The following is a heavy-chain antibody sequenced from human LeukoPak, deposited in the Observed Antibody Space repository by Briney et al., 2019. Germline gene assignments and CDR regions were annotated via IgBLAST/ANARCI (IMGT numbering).Heavy chain of an antibody. CDR3: ARLGVFGSGSYYSDY. CDR1: GGSISSSSYY. Sequence: SETLSLTCTVSGGSISSSSYYWGWIRQPPGKGPEWIGSIYYSGSDYYNPSLKSRATISVDTSKNQFSLMLSSVTAADTAVYYCARLGVFGSGSYYSDYWGQGTLVTVSS. V-gene: IGHV4-39*01. CDR2: IYYSGSD. J-gene: IGHJ4*02. D-gene: IGHD3-10*01.